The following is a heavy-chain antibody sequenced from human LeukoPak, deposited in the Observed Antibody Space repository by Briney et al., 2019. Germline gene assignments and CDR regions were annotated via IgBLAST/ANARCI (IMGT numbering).Heavy chain of an antibody. CDR2: ISGSGGST. CDR1: GFTFSSYA. V-gene: IGHV3-23*01. J-gene: IGHJ4*02. D-gene: IGHD3-10*01. Sequence: GGSLRLSCAASGFTFSSYAMSWVRQAPGKGLEWVSAISGSGGSTYYADSVKGRFTISRDNSKNTLYLQMNSLRAEDTAVYYCAKSTYGSGSYFASDFDYWGQGTLVTVSS. CDR3: AKSTYGSGSYFASDFDY.